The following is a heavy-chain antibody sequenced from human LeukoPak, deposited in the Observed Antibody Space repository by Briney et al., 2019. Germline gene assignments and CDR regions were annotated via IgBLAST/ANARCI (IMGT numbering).Heavy chain of an antibody. CDR2: ISGSGGST. D-gene: IGHD1-1*01. J-gene: IGHJ5*02. CDR1: AFIVSSNY. V-gene: IGHV3-23*01. Sequence: PGGSLRLSCAASAFIVSSNYMSWVRQAPGKGLEWVSAISGSGGSTYYADSVKGRFTISRDNSKNTLYLQMNSLRAEDTAVYYCAKDESTTLDWFDPWGQGTLVTVSS. CDR3: AKDESTTLDWFDP.